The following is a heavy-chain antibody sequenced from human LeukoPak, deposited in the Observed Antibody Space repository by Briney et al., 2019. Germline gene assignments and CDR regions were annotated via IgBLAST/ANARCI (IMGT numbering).Heavy chain of an antibody. V-gene: IGHV3-21*01. Sequence: GGSLRLSCAASGFTFRSYSMNWVRQAPGKGLEWVSSITSSSSYIYYADSVKGRFTISRDNAKNTLYLQMNSLRAEDTAVYYCARGLVPYDSSGYYLDAFDIWGQGTMVTVSS. CDR1: GFTFRSYS. D-gene: IGHD3-22*01. CDR3: ARGLVPYDSSGYYLDAFDI. J-gene: IGHJ3*02. CDR2: ITSSSSYI.